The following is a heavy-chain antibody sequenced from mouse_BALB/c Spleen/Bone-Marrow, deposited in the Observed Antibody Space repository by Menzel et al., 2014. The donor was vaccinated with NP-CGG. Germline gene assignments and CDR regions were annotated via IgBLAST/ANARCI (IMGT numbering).Heavy chain of an antibody. J-gene: IGHJ3*01. Sequence: EVKVVESGGGLVQPGGSLRLSCATSGFTFTDYYMSWVRQPPGKALEWLGFIRNKANGYTTEYSASVKGRFTISRDNSQSILYLQMNTLRAGDSATYYCARVTTAWFAYWGQGTLVTVSA. CDR1: GFTFTDYY. V-gene: IGHV7-3*02. D-gene: IGHD1-1*01. CDR2: IRNKANGYTT. CDR3: ARVTTAWFAY.